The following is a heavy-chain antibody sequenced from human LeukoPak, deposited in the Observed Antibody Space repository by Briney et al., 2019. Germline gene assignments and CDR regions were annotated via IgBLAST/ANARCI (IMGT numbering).Heavy chain of an antibody. CDR1: GGSFSGYY. J-gene: IGHJ4*02. CDR2: INHSGST. D-gene: IGHD6-19*01. Sequence: SETLSLTCAVYGGSFSGYYWSWIRQPSGKGLEWIGEINHSGSTNYNPSLKSRVTISVDTSKNQFSLKLSSVTAADTAVYYCARGQGGIAVAGTDCFDYWGQGTLVTVSS. V-gene: IGHV4-34*01. CDR3: ARGQGGIAVAGTDCFDY.